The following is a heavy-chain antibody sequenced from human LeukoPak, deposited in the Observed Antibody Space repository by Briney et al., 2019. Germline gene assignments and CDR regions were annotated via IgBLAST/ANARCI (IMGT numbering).Heavy chain of an antibody. CDR3: TRESGAFSPFGF. Sequence: SETLSLTCVVYGGSFSAYYWNWIRQPPGKGLEWIGEINHSGSTNYNPSLESRVSMSIDKSKNHLSLEVTSVTAADTAIYYCTRESGAFSPFGFWGLGTLVTVSS. CDR2: INHSGST. D-gene: IGHD1-26*01. V-gene: IGHV4-34*01. J-gene: IGHJ4*02. CDR1: GGSFSAYY.